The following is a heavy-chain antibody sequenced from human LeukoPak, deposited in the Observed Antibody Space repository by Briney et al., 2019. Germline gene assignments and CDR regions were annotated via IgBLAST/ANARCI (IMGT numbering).Heavy chain of an antibody. CDR1: GFTFYDYA. CDR3: AKGSITMVRGASDY. Sequence: GGSLRLSCAASGFTFYDYAMHWVRQAPGKGLEWVSGISWNSGSIVYADSVKGRFTISRGNAKNSLYLQMNSLRAEDTALYYCAKGSITMVRGASDYWGQGTLVTVSS. D-gene: IGHD3-10*01. CDR2: ISWNSGSI. V-gene: IGHV3-9*01. J-gene: IGHJ4*02.